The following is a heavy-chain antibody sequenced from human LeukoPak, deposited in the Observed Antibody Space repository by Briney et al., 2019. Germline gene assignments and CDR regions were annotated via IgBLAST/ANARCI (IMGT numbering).Heavy chain of an antibody. CDR3: ASSYGDYFAQTFDY. J-gene: IGHJ4*02. D-gene: IGHD4-17*01. CDR1: GFTFSSYA. Sequence: PGGSLRLSCAASGFTFSSYAMHWVRQAPGKGLEWVAVISYDGSNKYYADSVKGRFTISRDNSKNTLYLQMNSLRAEDTAVYYCASSYGDYFAQTFDYWGQGTLVTVSS. V-gene: IGHV3-30-3*01. CDR2: ISYDGSNK.